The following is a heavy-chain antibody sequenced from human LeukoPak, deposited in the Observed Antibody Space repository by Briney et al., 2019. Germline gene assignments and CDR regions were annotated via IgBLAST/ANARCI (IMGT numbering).Heavy chain of an antibody. CDR1: GFTFSSYG. D-gene: IGHD3-10*01. CDR2: IWYDGSNK. J-gene: IGHJ4*02. V-gene: IGHV3-33*01. CDR3: ARGTGEPPPSSGRGVLLWFGELSDFDY. Sequence: GGSLRLSCAASGFTFSSYGMHWVRQAPGKGLEWVAVIWYDGSNKYYADSVKGRFTISRDNSKNTLYLQMNGLRAEDTAVYYCARGTGEPPPSSGRGVLLWFGELSDFDYWGQGTLVTVSS.